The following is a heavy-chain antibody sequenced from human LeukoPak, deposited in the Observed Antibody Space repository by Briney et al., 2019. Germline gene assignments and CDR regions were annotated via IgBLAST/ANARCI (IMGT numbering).Heavy chain of an antibody. J-gene: IGHJ4*02. CDR3: ARDLRAVALDY. Sequence: PGGSLRLSCAASGFTFSSYIMNWVRQAPGEGLEWVSSISSSSSYIYYAESVKGRFTISRDNAKNSLYLQMNSLRAEDTAMYYCARDLRAVALDYWGQGTLVTVSS. V-gene: IGHV3-21*01. CDR1: GFTFSSYI. D-gene: IGHD6-19*01. CDR2: ISSSSSYI.